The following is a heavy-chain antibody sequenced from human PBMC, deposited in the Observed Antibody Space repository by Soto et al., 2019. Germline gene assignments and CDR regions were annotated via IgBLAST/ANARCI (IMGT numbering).Heavy chain of an antibody. Sequence: PGGSLRLSCAASGFTFSSYAMSWVRQAPGKGLEWVSAISGSGGSTYYADSVKGRFTISRDNSKNTLYLQMNSLRAEDTAVYYCAKVQYYDFWSGYSYGMDVWGQGTTVTVSS. J-gene: IGHJ6*02. CDR2: ISGSGGST. CDR3: AKVQYYDFWSGYSYGMDV. V-gene: IGHV3-23*01. D-gene: IGHD3-3*01. CDR1: GFTFSSYA.